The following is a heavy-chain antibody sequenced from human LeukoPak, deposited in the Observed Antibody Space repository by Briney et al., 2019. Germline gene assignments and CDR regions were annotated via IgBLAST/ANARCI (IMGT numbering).Heavy chain of an antibody. CDR2: IRPSGDNT. CDR3: ARVAGWHWFDP. D-gene: IGHD6-19*01. V-gene: IGHV3-23*01. CDR1: GFTFSSYD. J-gene: IGHJ5*02. Sequence: PGGSLRLSYAASGFTFSSYDMTWGRPAAGGGLGWVLSIRPSGDNTYFGDSVEGHFTISRDKSKNTVYLQMNNMRVGDTAVYYCARVAGWHWFDPWGQGTLVTVSS.